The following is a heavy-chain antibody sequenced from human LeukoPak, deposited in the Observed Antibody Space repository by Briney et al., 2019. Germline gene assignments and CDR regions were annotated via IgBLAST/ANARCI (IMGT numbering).Heavy chain of an antibody. D-gene: IGHD2-8*02. J-gene: IGHJ4*02. Sequence: ASVKVSCKASGYTFSNYYMHWVRQAPGQGVEGMGVINPTGTGTNYAQKFRGRVTLTRDTSTTTVYMELCSLRSEDSAVYYCAREESGGYFDYWGQGTLVTVSS. CDR2: INPTGTGT. CDR1: GYTFSNYY. V-gene: IGHV1-46*01. CDR3: AREESGGYFDY.